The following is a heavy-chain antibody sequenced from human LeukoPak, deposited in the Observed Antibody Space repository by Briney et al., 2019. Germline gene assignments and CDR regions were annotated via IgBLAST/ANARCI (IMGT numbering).Heavy chain of an antibody. V-gene: IGHV3-74*01. D-gene: IGHD3-9*01. CDR1: GFTFSNYW. J-gene: IGHJ5*01. CDR3: VRDWDHFDFDS. Sequence: GGSLRLFCAASGFTFSNYWMHWVRQAPGKGLVWVSRIKGDGSHTIYADSVKGRFTISRDNAKNTLYLQMKSLRAEDTAVYYCVRDWDHFDFDSWGLGTLVTVSS. CDR2: IKGDGSHT.